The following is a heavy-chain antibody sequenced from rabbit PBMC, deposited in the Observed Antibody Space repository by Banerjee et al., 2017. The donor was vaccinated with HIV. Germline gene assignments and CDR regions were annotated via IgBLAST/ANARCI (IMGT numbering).Heavy chain of an antibody. V-gene: IGHV1S40*01. J-gene: IGHJ4*01. CDR2: IYTSSGST. Sequence: QSLEESGGDLVKPGASLTLTCTASGFSFSSSYWICWVRQAPGKGLECIACIYTSSGSTDYASWAKGRFTISKTSSTTVTLQMTSLTAADTATYFCARDQAYTSNRGYYLWGPGTLVTVS. CDR1: GFSFSSSYW. D-gene: IGHD1-1*01. CDR3: ARDQAYTSNRGYYL.